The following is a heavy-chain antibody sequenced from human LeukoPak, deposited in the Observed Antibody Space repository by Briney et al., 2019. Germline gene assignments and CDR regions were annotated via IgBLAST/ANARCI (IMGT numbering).Heavy chain of an antibody. CDR2: INHSGST. J-gene: IGHJ4*02. CDR3: ARGPYFYDFWSGSALKNDY. Sequence: GSLRLSCAASGFTFSSYAMSWIRQPPGKGLEWIGEINHSGSTNYNPSLKSRVTISVDTSKNQFSLKLSSVTAADTAVYYCARGPYFYDFWSGSALKNDYWGQGTLVTVSS. D-gene: IGHD3-3*01. CDR1: GFTFSSYA. V-gene: IGHV4-34*01.